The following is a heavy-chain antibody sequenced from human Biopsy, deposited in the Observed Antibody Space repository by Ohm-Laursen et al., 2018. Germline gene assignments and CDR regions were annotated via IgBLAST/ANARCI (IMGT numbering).Heavy chain of an antibody. V-gene: IGHV3-30*18. CDR1: GFTFSNSG. D-gene: IGHD2/OR15-2a*01. Sequence: SLRLSCSASGFTFSNSGMHWVRQAPGKGLEWVAAISYDGSKTDYGDSVKGRLNISRDNSKNTLDLQMSSLRVEDTAVYFCAKDKGTFNFYYYVMDVWGKGTTVTASS. CDR3: AKDKGTFNFYYYVMDV. CDR2: ISYDGSKT. J-gene: IGHJ6*04.